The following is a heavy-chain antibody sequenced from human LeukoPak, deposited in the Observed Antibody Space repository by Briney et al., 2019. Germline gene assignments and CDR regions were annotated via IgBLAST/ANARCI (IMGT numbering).Heavy chain of an antibody. CDR1: GFTFTNYA. CDR2: ISGGTSNI. CDR3: AKKEVYSSGWWPPSFGS. V-gene: IGHV3-23*01. Sequence: GGSLRLSCAASGFTFTNYAMSWVRQAPGKGLEWVSTISGGTSNIYYADSVKGRFTISRDNSENTLFLQMNSLRAEDTAVYYCAKKEVYSSGWWPPSFGSWGHGTLVIVSS. J-gene: IGHJ4*01. D-gene: IGHD6-19*01.